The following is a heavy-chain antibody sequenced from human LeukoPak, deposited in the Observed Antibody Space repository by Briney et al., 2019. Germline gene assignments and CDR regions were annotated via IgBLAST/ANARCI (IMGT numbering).Heavy chain of an antibody. Sequence: ASVKVSCKASGYTFTGYYMHWVRQAPGQGLEWMGWINPNSGGTNYAQKFQGRVTMTRDTSISTAYMELSRLRSDDTAVYYCARELLPDPGYCSSTSCPRYYYYYYMDVWGKGTTVTVSS. V-gene: IGHV1-2*02. CDR3: ARELLPDPGYCSSTSCPRYYYYYYMDV. CDR2: INPNSGGT. CDR1: GYTFTGYY. D-gene: IGHD2-2*01. J-gene: IGHJ6*03.